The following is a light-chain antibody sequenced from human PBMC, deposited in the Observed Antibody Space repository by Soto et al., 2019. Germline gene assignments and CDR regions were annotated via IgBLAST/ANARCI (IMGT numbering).Light chain of an antibody. CDR1: QSVSVSY. V-gene: IGKV3-20*01. CDR2: GAS. J-gene: IGKJ1*01. CDR3: QQYDTSPPRWT. Sequence: EIVLTQSPGTLFLSPGEKATQSCRASQSVSVSYLAWYQQKPCQAPRLLIFGASNRATGIPDRFSGSGSGTDFTLTISRLEPEDFAVYYCQQYDTSPPRWTFGQGTKVDIK.